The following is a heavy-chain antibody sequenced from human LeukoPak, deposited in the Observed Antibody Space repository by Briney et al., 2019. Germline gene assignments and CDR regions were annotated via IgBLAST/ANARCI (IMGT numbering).Heavy chain of an antibody. D-gene: IGHD3-22*01. V-gene: IGHV1-2*02. CDR1: GGTFSNYD. Sequence: ASVKVSCKASGGTFSNYDINWVRQAPGQGLGWMGWINPNSGGTNYAQKFQGRVTMTRDTSISTAYMELSGLGSDDTAVYYCARDSRVYYDSSGYYPDYWGQGTLVTVSS. J-gene: IGHJ4*02. CDR3: ARDSRVYYDSSGYYPDY. CDR2: INPNSGGT.